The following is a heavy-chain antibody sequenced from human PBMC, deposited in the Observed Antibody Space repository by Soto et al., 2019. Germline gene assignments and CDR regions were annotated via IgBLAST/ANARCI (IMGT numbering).Heavy chain of an antibody. D-gene: IGHD2-15*01. CDR1: GFTFSSYA. Sequence: QVQLVESGGGVVQPGRSLRLSCAASGFTFSSYAMHWVRQAPGKGLEWVAVISYDGSNKYYADSVKGRFTISRDNSKNTLYLQMNSLRAEDTAVYYCARAEGGSCYSNFDYWGQGTLVTVSS. V-gene: IGHV3-30-3*01. J-gene: IGHJ4*02. CDR2: ISYDGSNK. CDR3: ARAEGGSCYSNFDY.